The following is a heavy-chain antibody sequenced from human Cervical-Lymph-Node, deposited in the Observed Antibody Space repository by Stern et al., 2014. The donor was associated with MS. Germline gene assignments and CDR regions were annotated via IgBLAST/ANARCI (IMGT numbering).Heavy chain of an antibody. CDR2: SSYDGRDK. D-gene: IGHD1-26*01. V-gene: IGHV3-30*04. CDR3: AKGGSGSYLD. CDR1: GFPFRRYA. J-gene: IGHJ4*02. Sequence: VQLVESGGGVVQPGRSLRLSCAASGFPFRRYALHWVRQAPGKGLEWVALSSYDGRDKYYTDSVKGRFTVSRDNSNNTVDLEMNSLRLEDTAVYYCAKGGSGSYLDWGQGSLVTVSS.